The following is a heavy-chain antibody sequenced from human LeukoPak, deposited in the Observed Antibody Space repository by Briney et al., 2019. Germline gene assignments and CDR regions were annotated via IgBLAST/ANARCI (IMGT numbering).Heavy chain of an antibody. Sequence: GGSLRLSCAASGFTFSSYGMHWVRQAPGKGLEWVAFIRYDGSNKYYADSVKGRFTISRDNAKNSLYLQMNSLRAEDTAVYYCARDLYNWNESGMDYWGQGTLVTVSS. CDR1: GFTFSSYG. D-gene: IGHD1-1*01. CDR2: IRYDGSNK. CDR3: ARDLYNWNESGMDY. V-gene: IGHV3-30*02. J-gene: IGHJ4*02.